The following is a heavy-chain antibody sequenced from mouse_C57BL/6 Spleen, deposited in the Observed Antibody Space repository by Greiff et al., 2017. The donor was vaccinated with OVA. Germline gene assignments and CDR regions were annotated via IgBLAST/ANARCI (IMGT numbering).Heavy chain of an antibody. V-gene: IGHV1-54*01. Sequence: QVQLKESGAELVRPGTSVKVSCKASGYAFTNYLIEWVKQRPGQGLEWIGVINPGSGGTNYNEKFKGKATLTADKSSSTAYMQLSSLTSEDSAVYFCARGSPGAMDYWGQGTSVTVSS. CDR3: ARGSPGAMDY. CDR2: INPGSGGT. CDR1: GYAFTNYL. J-gene: IGHJ4*01.